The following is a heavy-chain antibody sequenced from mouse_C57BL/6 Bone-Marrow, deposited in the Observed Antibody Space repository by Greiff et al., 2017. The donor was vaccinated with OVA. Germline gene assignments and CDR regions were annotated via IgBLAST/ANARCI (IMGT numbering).Heavy chain of an antibody. J-gene: IGHJ4*01. V-gene: IGHV5-17*01. D-gene: IGHD1-1*01. Sequence: EVQVVESGGGLVKPGGSLKFSCAASGFTFSDYGMHWVRQAPEKGLEWVAYISSGSSTIYYADTVKGRFTISRDNAKNTLFLQMTSLRSEDTAMYYCARPDYYGSSYYAMDYWGQGTSVTVSS. CDR3: ARPDYYGSSYYAMDY. CDR2: ISSGSSTI. CDR1: GFTFSDYG.